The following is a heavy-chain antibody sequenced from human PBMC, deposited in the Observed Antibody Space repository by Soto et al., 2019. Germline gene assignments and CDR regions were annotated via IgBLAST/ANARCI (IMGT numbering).Heavy chain of an antibody. CDR3: ARDIGFDYVN. Sequence: GSLRLSCAVSEFNVMSYWMSWVRQAPGKGLEWVASIKEDGSEIYYLQSVRGRFTISRDSAGNALHLAMNYLSAEDTGVYFCARDIGFDYVNWGQGTLVTVSS. D-gene: IGHD3-16*01. CDR1: EFNVMSYW. CDR2: IKEDGSEI. J-gene: IGHJ4*02. V-gene: IGHV3-7*01.